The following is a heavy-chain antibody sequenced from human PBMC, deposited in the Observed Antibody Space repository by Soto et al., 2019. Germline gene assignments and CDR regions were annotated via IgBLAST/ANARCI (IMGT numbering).Heavy chain of an antibody. V-gene: IGHV3-21*01. J-gene: IGHJ4*02. Sequence: GGSLRLSCAASGFTFSTFGMHWVRQAPGKGLEWVSSISSSSSNIYYADSVKGRFTISRDNAKNSLYLQMNSLRAEDTAVYYCASQRLGIAAAGFFDYWGQGTLVTVSS. CDR1: GFTFSTFG. CDR2: ISSSSSNI. D-gene: IGHD6-13*01. CDR3: ASQRLGIAAAGFFDY.